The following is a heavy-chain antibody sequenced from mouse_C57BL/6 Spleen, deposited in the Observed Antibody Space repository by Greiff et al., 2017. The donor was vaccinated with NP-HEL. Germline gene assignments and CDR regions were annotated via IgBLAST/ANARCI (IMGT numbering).Heavy chain of an antibody. Sequence: QVQLKQPGAELVKPGASVKLSCKASGYTFTSYWMHWVKQRPGRGLEWIGRIDPNSGGTKYNEKFKSKATLTVDKPSSTAYMQLSSLTSEDSAVYYCAREDLLWLRRDAMDYWGQGTSVTVSS. CDR1: GYTFTSYW. V-gene: IGHV1-72*01. J-gene: IGHJ4*01. D-gene: IGHD2-2*01. CDR3: AREDLLWLRRDAMDY. CDR2: IDPNSGGT.